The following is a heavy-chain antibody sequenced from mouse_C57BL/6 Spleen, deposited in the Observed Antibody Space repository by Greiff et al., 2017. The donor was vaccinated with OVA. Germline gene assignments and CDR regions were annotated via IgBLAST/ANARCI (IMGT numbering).Heavy chain of an antibody. CDR2: IYPRSGNT. Sequence: QVQLKESGAELARPGASVKLSCKASGYTFTSYGISWVKQRTGQGLEWIGEIYPRSGNTYYNEKFKGKATLTADKSSSTAYMELRSLTYEASAVYFCARTQLRLPYFDYWGQGTTLTVSS. J-gene: IGHJ2*01. CDR3: ARTQLRLPYFDY. CDR1: GYTFTSYG. D-gene: IGHD3-2*02. V-gene: IGHV1-81*01.